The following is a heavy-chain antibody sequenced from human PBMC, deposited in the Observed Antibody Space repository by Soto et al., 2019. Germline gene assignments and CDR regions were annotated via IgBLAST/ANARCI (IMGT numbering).Heavy chain of an antibody. CDR3: AREETAAASHEGNWFDP. J-gene: IGHJ5*02. D-gene: IGHD2-2*01. CDR1: GYTFTAYY. V-gene: IGHV1-2*06. CDR2: INPNSGGS. Sequence: QVQLVQSGAEVKKPGASVKVSCKASGYTFTAYYMHWVRQAPGQGLEWMGRINPNSGGSNYAHKFQGRVTMTRDTSSSTAYMERSRLRSDDTAIYYCAREETAAASHEGNWFDPWCQGTLVTVSS.